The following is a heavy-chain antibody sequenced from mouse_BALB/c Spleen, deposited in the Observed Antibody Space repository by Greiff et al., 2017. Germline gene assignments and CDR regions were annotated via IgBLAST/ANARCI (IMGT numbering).Heavy chain of an antibody. CDR1: GFSLTGYG. V-gene: IGHV2-6-7*01. D-gene: IGHD2-4*01. CDR2: IWGDGST. CDR3: ARDRDYGTTSAWFAY. J-gene: IGHJ3*01. Sequence: VQLQESGPGLVAPSQSLSITCTVSGFSLTGYGVNWVRQPPGKGLEWLGMIWGDGSTDYNSALKSRLSISKDNSKSQVFLKMNSLQTDDTARYYCARDRDYGTTSAWFAYWGQGTLVTVSA.